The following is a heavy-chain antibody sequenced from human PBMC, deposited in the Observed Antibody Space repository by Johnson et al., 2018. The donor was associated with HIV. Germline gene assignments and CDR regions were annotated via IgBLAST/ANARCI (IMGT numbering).Heavy chain of an antibody. Sequence: VQLVESGGGLVQPGRSLRLSCAASGFTFDDYAMHWVRQAPGKGLEWVSGISWNSGSIGYADSVKGRFTISRDNAKNSLYLQMNSLRAEDTALYYCAKVHSGQLVGYAFDIWGQGTMSPSLQ. J-gene: IGHJ3*02. CDR1: GFTFDDYA. CDR2: ISWNSGSI. V-gene: IGHV3-9*01. CDR3: AKVHSGQLVGYAFDI. D-gene: IGHD1-26*01.